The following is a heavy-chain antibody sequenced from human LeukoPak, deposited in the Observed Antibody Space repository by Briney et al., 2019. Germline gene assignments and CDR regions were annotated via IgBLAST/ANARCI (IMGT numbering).Heavy chain of an antibody. CDR1: GFTFSSYW. J-gene: IGHJ6*02. D-gene: IGHD3-10*01. CDR2: IKQDGSEK. Sequence: GGSLRLSCAASGFTFSSYWMSWVRQAPGKGLEWVANIKQDGSEKSYVDSVKGRFTISRDNAKNSMSLQMNSLSAEDTAVYYCARGTSGYYYGVDVWGQGTTVTVS. V-gene: IGHV3-7*01. CDR3: ARGTSGYYYGVDV.